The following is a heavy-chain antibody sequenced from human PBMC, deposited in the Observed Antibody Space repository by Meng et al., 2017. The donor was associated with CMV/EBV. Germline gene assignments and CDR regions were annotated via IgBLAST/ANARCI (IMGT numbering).Heavy chain of an antibody. CDR3: ARTGTTETLFDWFDP. D-gene: IGHD1-1*01. Sequence: GESLKISCAASVFTFSSYAMHWVRQAPGKGLEWVAVISYDGSNKYYADSVKGRFTISRDNSKNTLYLQMNSLRAEDTAVYYCARTGTTETLFDWFDPWGQGTLVTVSS. J-gene: IGHJ5*02. V-gene: IGHV3-30-3*01. CDR1: VFTFSSYA. CDR2: ISYDGSNK.